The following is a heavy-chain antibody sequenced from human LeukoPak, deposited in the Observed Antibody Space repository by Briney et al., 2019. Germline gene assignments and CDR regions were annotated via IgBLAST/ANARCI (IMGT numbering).Heavy chain of an antibody. Sequence: GESLKISCKGSGYSFSGNWIGWVRQMPGKGLEWMGIIYPGDSDTRYSPSFQGQVTISVDKSITTAYLQWSSLKASDTAMYYCAREGTTGGYYDYWGQGTLVTVSS. J-gene: IGHJ4*02. V-gene: IGHV5-51*01. D-gene: IGHD1-7*01. CDR3: AREGTTGGYYDY. CDR1: GYSFSGNW. CDR2: IYPGDSDT.